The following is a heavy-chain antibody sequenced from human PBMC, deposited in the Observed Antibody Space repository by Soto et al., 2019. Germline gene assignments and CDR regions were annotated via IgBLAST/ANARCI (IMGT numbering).Heavy chain of an antibody. J-gene: IGHJ4*02. CDR1: GFTLSSYG. V-gene: IGHV3-30*18. D-gene: IGHD3-22*01. CDR3: AKDQTMIVVAPDY. Sequence: GGSLRLSCAASGFTLSSYGMHWVRQAPGKGLEWVAVISYDGSNKYYADSVKGRFTISRDNSKNTLYLQMNSLRAEDTAVYYCAKDQTMIVVAPDYWGQGTLVTVSS. CDR2: ISYDGSNK.